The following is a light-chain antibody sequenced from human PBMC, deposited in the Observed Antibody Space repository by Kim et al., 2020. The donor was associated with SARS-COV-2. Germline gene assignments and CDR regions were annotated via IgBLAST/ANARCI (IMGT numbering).Light chain of an antibody. V-gene: IGLV3-19*01. J-gene: IGLJ3*02. CDR3: GSRDSSGPGV. CDR1: SLSKCP. Sequence: GQTIKITCQGDSLSKCPASWYQQKPGQAPILVMHDKNNVRPSGVPDRFSGSNSGNTAFLTMTGAQVEDEATYYCGSRDSSGPGVFGGGTQLTVL. CDR2: DKN.